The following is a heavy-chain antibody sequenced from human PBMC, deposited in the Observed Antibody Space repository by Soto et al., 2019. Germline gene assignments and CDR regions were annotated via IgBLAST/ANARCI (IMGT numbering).Heavy chain of an antibody. J-gene: IGHJ4*02. CDR3: ARGPSSLTRFDY. D-gene: IGHD2-2*01. CDR2: ISYDGSNK. CDR1: GLTFSSYA. Sequence: GGSLRLSCAASGLTFSSYAMHWVRRAPGKGLEWVAGISYDGSNKYYADSVKGRFTISRDNSKNTLYLQMNSLRAEDTAVFYCARGPSSLTRFDYWGQGTLVTVSS. V-gene: IGHV3-30-3*01.